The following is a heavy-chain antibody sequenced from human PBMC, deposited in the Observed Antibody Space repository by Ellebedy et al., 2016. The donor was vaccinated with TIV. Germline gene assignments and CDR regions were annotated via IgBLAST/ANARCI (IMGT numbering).Heavy chain of an antibody. CDR1: GFSFTRYD. CDR2: IGAAGDT. Sequence: GGSLRLXXAASGFSFTRYDMHWVRQSAGKGLEWVSAIGAAGDTYYPGSVKGRFTISKDNAKNSLSLLMNTLSVGDTAVYYCARGSQYDILSGHLAFDYWGQGALVTVSP. D-gene: IGHD3-9*01. J-gene: IGHJ4*02. CDR3: ARGSQYDILSGHLAFDY. V-gene: IGHV3-13*01.